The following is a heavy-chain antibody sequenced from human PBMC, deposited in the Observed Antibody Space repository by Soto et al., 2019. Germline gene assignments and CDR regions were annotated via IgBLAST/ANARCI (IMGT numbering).Heavy chain of an antibody. D-gene: IGHD5-12*01. CDR3: AVGYSDYDFAVAGGYYYGMDV. CDR1: GFTFTSSA. V-gene: IGHV1-58*01. J-gene: IGHJ6*02. CDR2: IVVGSGNT. Sequence: ASVKVSCKASGFTFTSSAVQWVRQARGQRLEWIGWIVVGSGNTNYAQKFQERVTITRDMSTSTAYMELSSLRSEDTAVYYCAVGYSDYDFAVAGGYYYGMDVWGQGTTVTVSS.